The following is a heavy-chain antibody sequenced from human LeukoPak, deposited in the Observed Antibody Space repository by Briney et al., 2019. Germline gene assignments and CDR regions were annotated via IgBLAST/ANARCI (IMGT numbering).Heavy chain of an antibody. CDR2: INPNSGGT. D-gene: IGHD6-13*01. V-gene: IGHV1-2*02. CDR3: ARALHYSSSCFDY. Sequence: GASVKVSCEASGYTFTGYYMHWVRQAPGQGLEWMGWINPNSGGTNYAQKFQGRVTMTRDTSISTAYMELSRLRSDDTAVYYCARALHYSSSCFDYWGQGTLVTVSS. CDR1: GYTFTGYY. J-gene: IGHJ4*02.